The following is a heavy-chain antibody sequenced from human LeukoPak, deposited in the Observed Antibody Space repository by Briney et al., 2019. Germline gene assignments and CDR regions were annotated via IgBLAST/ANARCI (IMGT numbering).Heavy chain of an antibody. V-gene: IGHV3-64*01. J-gene: IGHJ4*02. D-gene: IGHD6-19*01. Sequence: GGSLRLSCAASGFTFSSYAMHWVRQAPGKGLEYVSAISSNGGSTYYANSVKGRFTISRDNSKNTLYLQMNSLRAEDTAVYYCARHSSGSFDYWGQGTLVTVSS. CDR2: ISSNGGST. CDR1: GFTFSSYA. CDR3: ARHSSGSFDY.